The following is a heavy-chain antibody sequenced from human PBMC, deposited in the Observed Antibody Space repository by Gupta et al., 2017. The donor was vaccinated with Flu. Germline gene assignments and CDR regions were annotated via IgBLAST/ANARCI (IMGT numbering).Heavy chain of an antibody. Sequence: IYGSGSTNYNPSLKSRVTISVDTSKNQFSLKLSSVTAADTAVYYCARAQGHYGGNSAVDYWGQGTLVTVSS. V-gene: IGHV4-59*01. J-gene: IGHJ4*02. CDR2: IYGSGST. CDR3: ARAQGHYGGNSAVDY. D-gene: IGHD4-17*01.